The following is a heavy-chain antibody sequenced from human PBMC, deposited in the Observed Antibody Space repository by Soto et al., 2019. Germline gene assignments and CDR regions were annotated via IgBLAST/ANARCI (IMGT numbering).Heavy chain of an antibody. Sequence: QLQLQESGPGLVKPSETLSLTCSVSDDSINSDKYYWGWIRQPPGKGLEWIGSIYYRGNAYYNPSLQARITMSLDKSKSQFSLKLNSVTAADSAVYFCERLGGLATISYYFDFWGPGALVTVSS. CDR2: IYYRGNA. CDR1: DDSINSDKYY. V-gene: IGHV4-39*01. J-gene: IGHJ4*02. D-gene: IGHD5-12*01. CDR3: ERLGGLATISYYFDF.